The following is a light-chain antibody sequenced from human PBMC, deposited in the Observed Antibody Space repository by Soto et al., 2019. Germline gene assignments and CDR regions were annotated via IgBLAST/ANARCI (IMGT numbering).Light chain of an antibody. CDR2: SAS. V-gene: IGKV1-39*01. Sequence: DIQMTQSPSSLSTSVGDRVTIPCXASQRINIYLNWYRQKQGKXPEXXIYSASNLQSGVPSRFSGSGSGTDLTITISSLQPEDFATYYCQQAISFPITFGQGTRLDIK. J-gene: IGKJ5*01. CDR3: QQAISFPIT. CDR1: QRINIY.